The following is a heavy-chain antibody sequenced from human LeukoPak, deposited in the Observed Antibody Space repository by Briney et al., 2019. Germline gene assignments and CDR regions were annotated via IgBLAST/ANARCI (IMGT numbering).Heavy chain of an antibody. D-gene: IGHD6-25*01. Sequence: PGGSLRLSCAASGFTFSSYAMSWVRQAPGKGLEWVAVISYDGSNEYYADSVKGRFTISRDNSKNTLYLQMNSLRAEDTAVYYCARAVRAARKPFDYWGQGTLVTVSS. CDR2: ISYDGSNE. CDR1: GFTFSSYA. CDR3: ARAVRAARKPFDY. V-gene: IGHV3-30-3*01. J-gene: IGHJ4*02.